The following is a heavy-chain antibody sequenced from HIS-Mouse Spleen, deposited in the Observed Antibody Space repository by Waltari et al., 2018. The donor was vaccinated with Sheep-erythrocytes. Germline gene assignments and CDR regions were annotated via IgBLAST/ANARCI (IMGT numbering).Heavy chain of an antibody. Sequence: QGLEWMGWISAYKGNTNYAQKLQGRSTMTTDTSTSTAYMELRSLRSDDTAVYYCARLPGSWYVDYWGQGTLVTVSS. D-gene: IGHD6-13*01. J-gene: IGHJ4*02. CDR2: ISAYKGNT. CDR3: ARLPGSWYVDY. V-gene: IGHV1-18*01.